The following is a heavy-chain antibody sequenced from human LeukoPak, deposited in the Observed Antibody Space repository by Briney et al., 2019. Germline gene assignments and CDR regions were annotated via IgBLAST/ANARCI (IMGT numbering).Heavy chain of an antibody. Sequence: SETLSLTCTVSGGSISSYYWSWIRQPPGKGLEWIGYIYYSGSTRYNPSLKSRVTISVDTSKNHFSLKLSSVTAADTAVYYCARQPFYYDSSGSYSYYYYMDVWGKGTTVTVSS. CDR2: IYYSGST. CDR3: ARQPFYYDSSGSYSYYYYMDV. V-gene: IGHV4-59*01. CDR1: GGSISSYY. D-gene: IGHD3-22*01. J-gene: IGHJ6*03.